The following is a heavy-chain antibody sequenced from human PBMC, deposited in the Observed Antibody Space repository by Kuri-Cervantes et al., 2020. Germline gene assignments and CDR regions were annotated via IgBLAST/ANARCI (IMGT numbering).Heavy chain of an antibody. D-gene: IGHD7-27*01. CDR3: ARRSGNWGAFDY. Sequence: GGSLRLSCKGSGYSFTSYWIGWVRQMPGKGLEWMGIILPGDPDIRYSPSFEGQVTISADESTNTAYLQWGSLKASDTAIYFCARRSGNWGAFDYWGRGTLVTVSS. J-gene: IGHJ4*02. CDR2: ILPGDPDI. V-gene: IGHV5-51*01. CDR1: GYSFTSYW.